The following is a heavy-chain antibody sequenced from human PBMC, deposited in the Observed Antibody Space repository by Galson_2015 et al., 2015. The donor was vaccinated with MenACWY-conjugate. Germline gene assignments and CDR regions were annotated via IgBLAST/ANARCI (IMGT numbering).Heavy chain of an antibody. V-gene: IGHV5-51*01. D-gene: IGHD6-6*01. CDR1: GYTFTSTW. CDR2: LYPGASDT. Sequence: QSGASVKKPGESLKISFLGSGYTFTSTWVGWGRQMPGKGLARMGILYPGASDTRYTPSFQGDITISADKSINTAYLQWGSLEASDTAMYYCARQGFGSSSLDYWGQGTLVTVSS. J-gene: IGHJ4*02. CDR3: ARQGFGSSSLDY.